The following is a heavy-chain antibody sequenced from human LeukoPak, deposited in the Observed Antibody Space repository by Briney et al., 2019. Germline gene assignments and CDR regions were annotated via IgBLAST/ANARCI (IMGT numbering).Heavy chain of an antibody. CDR1: GFTFSRYR. CDR2: IRYDGSNT. CDR3: AKAASYGVQPYYFDY. Sequence: GGSQTLPCAASGFTFSRYRMHWVRHAPGKGLEWVAYIRYDGSNTDYADSVMGRFTIYRDNSKNTLYLQMRSLRGEDTAVYYCAKAASYGVQPYYFDYWGQGTLVTVSS. D-gene: IGHD4-17*01. V-gene: IGHV3-30*02. J-gene: IGHJ4*02.